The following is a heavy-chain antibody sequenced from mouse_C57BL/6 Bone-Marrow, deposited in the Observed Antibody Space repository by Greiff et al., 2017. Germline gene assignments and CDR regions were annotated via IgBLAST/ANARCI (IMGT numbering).Heavy chain of an antibody. Sequence: QVQLKQPGAELVMPGASVKLSCKASGYNFTSYWMHWVKQRPGQGLEWIGEIDPSASYTNYNHKFKGKSTLTVDKSSSTAYRQLSSLTSEDSADYDGARESSGYAMDYWGQGTSVTVSS. V-gene: IGHV1-69*01. D-gene: IGHD3-2*02. CDR3: ARESSGYAMDY. CDR2: IDPSASYT. CDR1: GYNFTSYW. J-gene: IGHJ4*01.